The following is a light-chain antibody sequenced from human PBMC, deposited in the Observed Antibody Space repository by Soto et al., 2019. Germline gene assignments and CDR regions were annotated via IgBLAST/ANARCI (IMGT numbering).Light chain of an antibody. V-gene: IGKV3D-20*02. CDR1: QSVTSSY. J-gene: IGKJ5*01. CDR3: QQRSDWSIT. Sequence: IVLTQSPGTLSLSPGDGATLSCRASQSVTSSYLAWYQQNPGQAPRLLIYDASERATGIPARFSGSGSGTDFTLTISSLEPEDFAVYYCQQRSDWSITFGQGTRLEI. CDR2: DAS.